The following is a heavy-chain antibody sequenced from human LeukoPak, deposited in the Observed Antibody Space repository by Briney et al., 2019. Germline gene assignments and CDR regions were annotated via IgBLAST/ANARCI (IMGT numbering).Heavy chain of an antibody. CDR1: VYTFTGYY. J-gene: IGHJ4*02. D-gene: IGHD6-6*01. CDR2: INPNSGGT. CDR3: ARDPGKLVGY. V-gene: IGHV1-2*02. Sequence: ASVKLSCKASVYTFTGYYMHWVRQAPGQGLEWRGWINPNSGGTNYAQKFQGRVTMTRDTSISTPYMELSRLRSDDTAVYYCARDPGKLVGYWGQGTLVTVSS.